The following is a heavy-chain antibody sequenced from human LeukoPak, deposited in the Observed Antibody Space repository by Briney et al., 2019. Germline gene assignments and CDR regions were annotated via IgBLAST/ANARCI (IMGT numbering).Heavy chain of an antibody. D-gene: IGHD2-15*01. V-gene: IGHV3-30*02. J-gene: IGHJ4*02. CDR1: GLTFSSYG. CDR3: ARGGCSGGTCPLDY. CDR2: IRYDGSNK. Sequence: GGSLRLSCVASGLTFSSYGMHWVRQTPGKGLEWVAFIRYDGSNKYYADSVKGRFTVSRDNAKNSLYLQMNSLRAEDTAVYYCARGGCSGGTCPLDYWGQGTLVTVSS.